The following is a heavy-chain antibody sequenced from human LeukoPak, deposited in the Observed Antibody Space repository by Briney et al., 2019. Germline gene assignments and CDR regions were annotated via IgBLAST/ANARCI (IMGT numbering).Heavy chain of an antibody. CDR2: FDPEDGET. D-gene: IGHD3-10*01. CDR1: GYTLTELS. Sequence: ASVKVSCKVSGYTLTELSMHWVRQAPGKGLEWMGGFDPEDGETIYAQKFQGRVTMTEDTSTDTAYMELSSLRSEDTAVYYCATAGYYGSGSYYKRRYYFDYWGQGTLVTVSS. V-gene: IGHV1-24*01. J-gene: IGHJ4*02. CDR3: ATAGYYGSGSYYKRRYYFDY.